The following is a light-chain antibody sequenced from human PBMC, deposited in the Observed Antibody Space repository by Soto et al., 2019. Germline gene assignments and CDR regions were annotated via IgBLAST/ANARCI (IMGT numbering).Light chain of an antibody. CDR2: EVS. J-gene: IGLJ1*01. V-gene: IGLV2-23*02. Sequence: QSVLTQPASVSRSPGQSSTISCTGTSSDVGSYNLVSWYQQHPGKAPKLMIYEVSKRPSGVSNRFSGSKSGNTASLTISGLQAEDEADYYCCSYAGSSTLFGTGTKVTVL. CDR1: SSDVGSYNL. CDR3: CSYAGSSTL.